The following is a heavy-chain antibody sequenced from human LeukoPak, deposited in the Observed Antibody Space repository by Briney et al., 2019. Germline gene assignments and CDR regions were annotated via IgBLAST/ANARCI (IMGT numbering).Heavy chain of an antibody. Sequence: GGSLRLSCAASGFTFSSYWMSWVRQAPGKGLEWVANIKQGGSEKNYVDSVKGRFTISRDNAKKSLYLQMNSLRDEDTAVYYCARDGVSGSPFDFWGQGARVTVST. V-gene: IGHV3-7*01. D-gene: IGHD1-26*01. J-gene: IGHJ5*01. CDR3: ARDGVSGSPFDF. CDR2: IKQGGSEK. CDR1: GFTFSSYW.